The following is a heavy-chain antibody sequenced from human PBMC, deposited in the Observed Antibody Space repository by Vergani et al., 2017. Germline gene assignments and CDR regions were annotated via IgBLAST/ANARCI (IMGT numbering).Heavy chain of an antibody. D-gene: IGHD6-13*01. CDR2: ISYNGGNQ. J-gene: IGHJ6*03. V-gene: IGHV3-33*05. Sequence: QVQLVESGGGVVQPGRSLRLSCAASGLTFSNFGMHWVRQVPGKGLEWVAFISYNGGNQYYADSVQGRFTISRDNTKNILYLQMSSLRVEDTALYYCTRDVADTHSSIWPLNYHYFMDVWGEGTTVTVSS. CDR1: GLTFSNFG. CDR3: TRDVADTHSSIWPLNYHYFMDV.